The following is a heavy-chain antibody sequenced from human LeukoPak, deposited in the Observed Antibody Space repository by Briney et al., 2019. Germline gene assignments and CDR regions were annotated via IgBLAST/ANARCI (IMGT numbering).Heavy chain of an antibody. CDR2: IGSKASGGTI. CDR3: TRGQKDFDY. V-gene: IGHV3-49*04. CDR1: GLTFGDSG. Sequence: RSLSLSCIVSGLTFGDSGMSWVRQAPGKGLEWVGFIGSKASGGTIEYAASVKGRFTISRDDSKSIAYLQMNSLKTEDTAIYYCTRGQKDFDYWGQGTLVTVSS. J-gene: IGHJ4*02.